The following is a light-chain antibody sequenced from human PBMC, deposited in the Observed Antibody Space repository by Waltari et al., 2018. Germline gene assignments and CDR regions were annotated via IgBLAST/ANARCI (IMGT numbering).Light chain of an antibody. CDR3: QQCYSTPWT. CDR1: QDIATD. CDR2: VAS. J-gene: IGKJ1*01. Sequence: AIQMTQSPSSLSASVGDRVTIPCRASQDIATDLGWYQQKPGKPPKLLIYVASSLQSGVPSRFSGSGSGTDFSLTISSLQAEDVAVYYCQQCYSTPWTFGQGTKVEIK. V-gene: IGKV1-6*01.